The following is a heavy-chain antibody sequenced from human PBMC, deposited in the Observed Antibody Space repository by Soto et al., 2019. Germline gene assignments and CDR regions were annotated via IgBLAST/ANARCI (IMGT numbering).Heavy chain of an antibody. J-gene: IGHJ4*02. CDR3: ARGLSSASPYSGGWYYFGS. V-gene: IGHV4-34*01. D-gene: IGHD3-10*01. CDR2: INHSGSA. Sequence: QLQIQQWGAGVLKPSETLSLTCAVNGGSFSDYIWTWLRQTPGKGLHWIGQINHSGSAVYNPSLTARVTISVMSNTRFSREMSSVSAADTAVYYCARGLSSASPYSGGWYYFGSWGQGATVTVSS. CDR1: GGSFSDYI.